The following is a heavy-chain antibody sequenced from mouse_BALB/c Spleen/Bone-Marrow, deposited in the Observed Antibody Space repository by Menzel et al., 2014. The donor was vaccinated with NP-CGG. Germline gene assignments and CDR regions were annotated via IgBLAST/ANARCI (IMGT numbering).Heavy chain of an antibody. J-gene: IGHJ1*01. D-gene: IGHD1-1*01. V-gene: IGHV3-2*02. CDR1: GYSIASGYA. CDR2: IRYSGST. CDR3: ARSVVATRNFDV. Sequence: EVQLQQSGPGLVKPSQSLSLTCTVTGYSIASGYAWNWIRQFPGNKLEWMGYIRYSGSTSYTPSLKSRSSITRNTSKNQFFLQLSAVTTEDTATFYCARSVVATRNFDVWGAGTTVTVSS.